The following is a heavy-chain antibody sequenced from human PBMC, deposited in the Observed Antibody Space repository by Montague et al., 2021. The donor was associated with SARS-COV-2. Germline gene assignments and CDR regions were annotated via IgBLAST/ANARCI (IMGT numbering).Heavy chain of an antibody. CDR1: GGSFSGYY. J-gene: IGHJ6*02. CDR2: INHSGST. CDR3: ARGRRILLWFVELLVGGDYYGMDV. D-gene: IGHD3-10*01. Sequence: SETLSLTCAVYGGSFSGYYWSWIRQPPGKGLEWIGEINHSGSTNYNPSLKSRVTISVDTSKNQFSLKLSSVTAADTAVYYCARGRRILLWFVELLVGGDYYGMDVGGQGTTVTVSS. V-gene: IGHV4-34*01.